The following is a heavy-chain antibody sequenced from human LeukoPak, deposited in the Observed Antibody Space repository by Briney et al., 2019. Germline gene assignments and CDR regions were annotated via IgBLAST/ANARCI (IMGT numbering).Heavy chain of an antibody. D-gene: IGHD6-13*01. V-gene: IGHV3-7*03. CDR2: IKQDGSEK. CDR1: GFTFSNAW. Sequence: GGSLRLSCAASGFTFSNAWMSWVRQAPGKGLEWVANIKQDGSEKYYVDSVKGRFTISRDNAKNSLYLQMNSLRAEDTAVYYCAREVAGTGGYYFDYWGQGTLVTVSS. CDR3: AREVAGTGGYYFDY. J-gene: IGHJ4*02.